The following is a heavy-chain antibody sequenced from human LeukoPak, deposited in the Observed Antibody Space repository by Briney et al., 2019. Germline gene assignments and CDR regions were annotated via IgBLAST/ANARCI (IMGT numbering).Heavy chain of an antibody. V-gene: IGHV3-11*04. D-gene: IGHD3-3*01. CDR3: AKDQTGPGYDFWSGYLTY. CDR2: ISSSGSTI. J-gene: IGHJ4*02. Sequence: GGSLRLSCAASGFTFSDYYMSWIRQAPGKGLEWVSYISSSGSTIYYADSVKGRFTISRDNAKNSLYLQMNSLRAEDTAVYYCAKDQTGPGYDFWSGYLTYWGQGTLVTVSS. CDR1: GFTFSDYY.